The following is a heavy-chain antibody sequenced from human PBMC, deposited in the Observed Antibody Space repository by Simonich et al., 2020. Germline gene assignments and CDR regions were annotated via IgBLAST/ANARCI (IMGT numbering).Heavy chain of an antibody. J-gene: IGHJ3*02. V-gene: IGHV4-39*01. Sequence: QLQLQESGPGLVKPSETLSLTCTVSGGSISSSSYYWGWIRQPPGKGLEWVGSIYYRGSTSYNPSLKSRVTISVDTSNNQFSLKLSSVTAADTAVYYCARHAGFAFDIWGQGTMVTVSS. CDR1: GGSISSSSYY. CDR3: ARHAGFAFDI. D-gene: IGHD6-13*01. CDR2: IYYRGST.